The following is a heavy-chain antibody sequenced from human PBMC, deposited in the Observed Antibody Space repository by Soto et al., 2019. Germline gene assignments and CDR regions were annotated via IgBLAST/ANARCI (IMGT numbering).Heavy chain of an antibody. CDR3: ASGIAARADY. V-gene: IGHV3-33*01. D-gene: IGHD6-6*01. CDR2: IWYDGSNK. CDR1: GFTFSSYG. J-gene: IGHJ4*02. Sequence: QVQLVESGGGVVQPGRSLRLSCAASGFTFSSYGMHWVRQAPGKGLEWVAVIWYDGSNKYYADSVKGRFTISRDNSKNTLYLQMNSLRAEDTALYYCASGIAARADYWGQGTLVTVSS.